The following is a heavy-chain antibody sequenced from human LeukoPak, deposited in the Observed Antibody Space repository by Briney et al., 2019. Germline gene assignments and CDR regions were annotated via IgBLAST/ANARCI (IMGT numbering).Heavy chain of an antibody. J-gene: IGHJ6*03. V-gene: IGHV4-38-2*01. CDR1: GYSISSGYY. CDR2: IYHSGST. D-gene: IGHD5-18*01. Sequence: SETLSLTCAVSGYSISSGYYWGWIRQPPGKGLEWIGSIYHSGSTYYNPSLKSRVTISVDTSKNQFSLKLSSVTAADTAVYHRARHNSYGYYYYYYYYIDVCGKGTTVTVSS. CDR3: ARHNSYGYYYYYYYYIDV.